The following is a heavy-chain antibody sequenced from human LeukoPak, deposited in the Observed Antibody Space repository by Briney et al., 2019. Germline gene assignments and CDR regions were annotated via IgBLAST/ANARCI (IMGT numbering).Heavy chain of an antibody. D-gene: IGHD6-13*01. Sequence: SQTLSLTCTVSGGSISSSSYYWGWIRQPPGKGLEWIGSIYYSGSTYYNPSLKSRVTISVDTSKNQLSLKLTSVTAADTAVYYCARHGGAAGGHWGQGTLVTVSS. V-gene: IGHV4-39*01. CDR1: GGSISSSSYY. CDR3: ARHGGAAGGH. J-gene: IGHJ4*02. CDR2: IYYSGST.